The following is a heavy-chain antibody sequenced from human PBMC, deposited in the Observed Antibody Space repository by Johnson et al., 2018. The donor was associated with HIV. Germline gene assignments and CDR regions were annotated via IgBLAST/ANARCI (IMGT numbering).Heavy chain of an antibody. Sequence: VQLVESGGGVVQPGRSLRLSCVASGFTFSSYGMHWVRQAPGKGLEWVANIKQDGSDTYYLDSVKGRFTISRDNTKNSLFLQMDTLRAGDTAVYYCARGGQLVLDAFDIWGQGTMVTVSS. CDR2: IKQDGSDT. V-gene: IGHV3-7*03. D-gene: IGHD6-6*01. J-gene: IGHJ3*02. CDR1: GFTFSSYG. CDR3: ARGGQLVLDAFDI.